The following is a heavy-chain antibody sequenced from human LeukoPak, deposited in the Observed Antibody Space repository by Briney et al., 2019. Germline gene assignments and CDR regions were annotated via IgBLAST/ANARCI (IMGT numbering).Heavy chain of an antibody. CDR3: ATYSRADVWAFDI. CDR2: IKEAGSET. J-gene: IGHJ3*02. D-gene: IGHD3-22*01. Sequence: GGSLRLSCAASGFTFSSHWMTWVRQSPEKGLEWVANIKEAGSETYYLDSVKGRFTISRDNAQNSLYLRMNSLRVEDTAIYYCATYSRADVWAFDIWGQGTMVTVSS. V-gene: IGHV3-7*01. CDR1: GFTFSSHW.